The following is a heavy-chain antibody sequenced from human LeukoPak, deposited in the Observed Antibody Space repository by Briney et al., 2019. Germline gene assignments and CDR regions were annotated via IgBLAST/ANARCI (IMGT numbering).Heavy chain of an antibody. CDR3: ARPEYRYGYILDY. CDR2: IKPDSGAT. Sequence: ASVKVSCKASGYTFTGHYIHWVRQAPGQGLECMGWIKPDSGATNPAQKFQGRVTMTRDTSISTAHMELSRLTSDDTAVYYCARPEYRYGYILDYWGQGTLVTVSS. V-gene: IGHV1-2*02. J-gene: IGHJ4*02. CDR1: GYTFTGHY. D-gene: IGHD5-18*01.